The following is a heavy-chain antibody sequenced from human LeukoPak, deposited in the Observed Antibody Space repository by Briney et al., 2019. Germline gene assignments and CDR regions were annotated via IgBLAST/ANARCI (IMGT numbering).Heavy chain of an antibody. Sequence: GGSLRLSCATSGFTFSRYNMNWVRQAPGKGLEWVSSITSSSIYKYYADSMKGRFTISRENAKNSLYLQMASLRAEDTAVYYCVRDFRFLEDYWGQGILVTVSS. D-gene: IGHD3-3*01. CDR1: GFTFSRYN. J-gene: IGHJ4*02. CDR2: ITSSSIYK. V-gene: IGHV3-21*01. CDR3: VRDFRFLEDY.